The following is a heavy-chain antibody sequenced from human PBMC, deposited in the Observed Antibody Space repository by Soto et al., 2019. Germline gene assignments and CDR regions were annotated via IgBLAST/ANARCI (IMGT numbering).Heavy chain of an antibody. CDR3: ARDRDGYNYAFDI. CDR2: IYHSGST. J-gene: IGHJ3*02. Sequence: ETLSVTCGVSDYSISSGYYWAWIRQPPGKGLEWLGSIYHSGSTYQNPSLSSRVTISVDTSRNKFSLRLSSVTAADTAVYYCARDRDGYNYAFDIWGQGTVVTVSS. V-gene: IGHV4-38-2*02. CDR1: DYSISSGYY. D-gene: IGHD5-12*01.